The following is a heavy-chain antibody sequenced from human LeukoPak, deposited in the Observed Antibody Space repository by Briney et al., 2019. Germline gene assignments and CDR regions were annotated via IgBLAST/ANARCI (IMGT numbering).Heavy chain of an antibody. CDR1: GYTFTNNW. D-gene: IGHD3-16*01. CDR2: ISPSGGGT. J-gene: IGHJ4*02. CDR3: ARDWGGTSMDY. V-gene: IGHV1-46*01. Sequence: GASVKVSCKAFGYTFTNNWMHWVRQAPGQGPEWMGLISPSGGGTSYAQKFQGRVTMTRDMSTSTVYMELSSLRSEDTAVYYCARDWGGTSMDYWGQGTLVTVSS.